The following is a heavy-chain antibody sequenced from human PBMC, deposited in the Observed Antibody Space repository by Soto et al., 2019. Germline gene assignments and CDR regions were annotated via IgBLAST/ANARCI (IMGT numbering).Heavy chain of an antibody. V-gene: IGHV3-15*01. J-gene: IGHJ4*02. CDR2: IKSKTDGGTT. CDR1: GFTFSNAW. CDR3: TTERGYDLGFDY. Sequence: GSLRLSCAASGFTFSNAWMSWVRQAPGKGLEWVGRIKSKTDGGTTDYAAPVKGRFTISRDDSKNTLYLQMNSLKTEDTAVYYCTTERGYDLGFDYWGQGTLVTVSS. D-gene: IGHD5-12*01.